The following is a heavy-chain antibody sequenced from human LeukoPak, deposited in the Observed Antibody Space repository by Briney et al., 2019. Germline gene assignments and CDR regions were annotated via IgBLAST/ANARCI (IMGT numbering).Heavy chain of an antibody. D-gene: IGHD3-9*01. CDR1: GFTFSIYG. V-gene: IGHV3-30*18. J-gene: IGHJ4*02. CDR2: MSYDGSLT. Sequence: PGGSLRLSCAASGFTFSIYGMFWVRQAPGKGLEWVAYMSYDGSLTNYADSVRGRFIISRDNSKNTLSLQMNSLRPEDTAVYYCVKKFVGNDNHFDYWGRGTLVTVSS. CDR3: VKKFVGNDNHFDY.